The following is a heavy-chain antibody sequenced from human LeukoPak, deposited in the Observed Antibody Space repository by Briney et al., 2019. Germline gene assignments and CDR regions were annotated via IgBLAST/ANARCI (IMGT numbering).Heavy chain of an antibody. CDR1: GGSISSYH. J-gene: IGHJ4*02. CDR2: IYTSGST. V-gene: IGHV4-4*07. CDR3: ARHHKGGDSSGHYYVNYFDS. D-gene: IGHD3-22*01. Sequence: SETLSLTCTVSGGSISSYHWSWIRQPAGKGLEWIGHIYTSGSTNYNPSLNGRVSMSVDMSRNQYSLKLSSVTAADTAVYYCARHHKGGDSSGHYYVNYFDSWGRGTLVTVSS.